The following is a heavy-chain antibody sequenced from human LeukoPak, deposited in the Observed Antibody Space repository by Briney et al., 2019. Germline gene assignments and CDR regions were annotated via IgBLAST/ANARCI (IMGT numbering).Heavy chain of an antibody. CDR3: AKDRYVEARAGSPTDY. D-gene: IGHD3-9*01. Sequence: PGGSLRLSCAASGFTFSSYAMYWVRQTPGKGLQWVSTISGDDVYTYYADSVKGRFTISRDNSKNTLYLQMNSLRAEDTAIYYCAKDRYVEARAGSPTDYWGQGTLVTVSS. CDR2: ISGDDVYT. CDR1: GFTFSSYA. V-gene: IGHV3-23*01. J-gene: IGHJ4*02.